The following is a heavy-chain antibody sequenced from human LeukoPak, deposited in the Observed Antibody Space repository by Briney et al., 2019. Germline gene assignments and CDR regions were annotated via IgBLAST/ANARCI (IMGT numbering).Heavy chain of an antibody. CDR3: AAGTGGSYYRRYYYYGMDV. CDR2: IVVGSGNT. CDR1: GFTFTSSA. J-gene: IGHJ6*02. V-gene: IGHV1-58*02. Sequence: GTSVKVSCKASGFTFTSSAMQWVRQARGQRLEWRGWIVVGSGNTNYAQKFQEKVTITRDMSTSTAYMELSSLRSEDTAVYYCAAGTGGSYYRRYYYYGMDVWGQGTTVTVSS. D-gene: IGHD1-26*01.